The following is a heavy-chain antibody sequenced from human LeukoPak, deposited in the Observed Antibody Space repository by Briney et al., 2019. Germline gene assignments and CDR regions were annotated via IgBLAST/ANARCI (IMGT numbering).Heavy chain of an antibody. CDR3: ARGQRGLPY. D-gene: IGHD2-21*01. CDR2: IYYSGST. V-gene: IGHV4-61*08. CDR1: GGSISSGGYY. Sequence: PSQTLSLTCAVSGGSISSGGYYWNWIRQPPGKGLEWIEYIYYSGSTNYNPSLKSRVTISVDTSKNQFSLKLTSVTAADTAVYYCARGQRGLPYWGQGTLVTVSS. J-gene: IGHJ4*02.